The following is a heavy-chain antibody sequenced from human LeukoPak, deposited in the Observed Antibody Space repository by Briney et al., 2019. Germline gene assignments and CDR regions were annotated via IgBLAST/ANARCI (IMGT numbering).Heavy chain of an antibody. J-gene: IGHJ4*02. V-gene: IGHV1-18*01. CDR3: ARGGYYGSGSFPDY. Sequence: ASVKVSCKASGYSFASFGINWVRQAPGQGLEWMGWISAYNGDTNYAQNLQGRVTMTTDTSTSTAYMDLRSLRSDDTAVYYCARGGYYGSGSFPDYWGQGTLVTVPS. CDR2: ISAYNGDT. D-gene: IGHD3-10*01. CDR1: GYSFASFG.